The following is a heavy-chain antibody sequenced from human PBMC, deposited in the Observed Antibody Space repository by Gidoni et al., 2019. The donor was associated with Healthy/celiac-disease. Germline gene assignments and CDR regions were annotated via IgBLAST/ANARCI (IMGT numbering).Heavy chain of an antibody. CDR3: ARDRGDSSGYYPEY. CDR2: ISSSSSTI. D-gene: IGHD3-22*01. Sequence: VRQAPGKGLEWVSYISSSSSTIYYADSVKGRFTISRDNAKNSLYLQMNSLRDEDTAVYYCARDRGDSSGYYPEYWGQGTLVTVSS. V-gene: IGHV3-48*02. J-gene: IGHJ4*02.